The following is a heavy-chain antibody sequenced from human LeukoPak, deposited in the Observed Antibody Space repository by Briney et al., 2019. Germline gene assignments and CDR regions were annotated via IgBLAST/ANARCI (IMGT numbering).Heavy chain of an antibody. D-gene: IGHD3-16*01. CDR1: GYTFNSHS. Sequence: ASVKVSCKASGYTFNSHSITWFRQAPGQGLEWMGWIGGYNGDTLYPQKFQGRVTVTTDTSSSTAYMELRSLRSDDTAVYYCARDISGGEDYWGQGTLVTVSS. CDR3: ARDISGGEDY. CDR2: IGGYNGDT. J-gene: IGHJ4*02. V-gene: IGHV1-18*01.